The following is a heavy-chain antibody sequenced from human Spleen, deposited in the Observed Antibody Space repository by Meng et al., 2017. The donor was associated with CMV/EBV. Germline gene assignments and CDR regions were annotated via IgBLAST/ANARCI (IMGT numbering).Heavy chain of an antibody. Sequence: LSLTCATSGFAFSKHGMHWVRQAPGKGLEWVAFIRYDGSDKYYADSVKGRFTISRDNSKNTLYLQMNSLRAEDTAVYYCAKDWSGSWGQGTLVTVSS. J-gene: IGHJ5*01. CDR3: AKDWSGS. CDR2: IRYDGSDK. V-gene: IGHV3-30*02. CDR1: GFAFSKHG.